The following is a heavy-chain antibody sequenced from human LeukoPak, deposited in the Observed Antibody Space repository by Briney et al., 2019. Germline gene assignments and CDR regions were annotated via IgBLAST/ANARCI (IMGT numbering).Heavy chain of an antibody. Sequence: GGSLRLSCAASGFTFSSYELNWVRQAPGKGLEWVSGISGSGGSTSHAESVKGRFTISRDNSRNTLYLQMNSLRAEDTAVYYCAKDGYSEAYWGQGTLVTVSS. V-gene: IGHV3-23*01. CDR2: ISGSGGST. J-gene: IGHJ4*02. CDR3: AKDGYSEAY. CDR1: GFTFSSYE. D-gene: IGHD1-26*01.